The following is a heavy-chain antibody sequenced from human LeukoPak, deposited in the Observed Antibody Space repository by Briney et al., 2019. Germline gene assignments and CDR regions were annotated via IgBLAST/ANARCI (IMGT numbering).Heavy chain of an antibody. D-gene: IGHD3-16*01. CDR2: IYSGGNT. J-gene: IGHJ6*02. CDR1: GFTVSSNY. Sequence: GGSLRLSCAASGFTVSSNYMNWVRQAPGEGLEWVSVIYSGGNTYYADSVKGRFTISRDNSKNTLYLQMNSLRAEDTALYYCARARSHDYGMDVWGQGTTVTVSS. V-gene: IGHV3-53*01. CDR3: ARARSHDYGMDV.